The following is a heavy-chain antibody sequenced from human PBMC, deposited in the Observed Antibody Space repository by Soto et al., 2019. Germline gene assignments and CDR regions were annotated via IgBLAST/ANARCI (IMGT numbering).Heavy chain of an antibody. J-gene: IGHJ4*02. CDR2: ISYSGST. Sequence: QVQLQESGPGLVKPSQTLSLTCTVSGGSFSSGDYYWSWIRQPPGMGLEWIGYISYSGSTYYNPSLKSRVTISVDTSKNQFSLQLSSVTAADTAVYYCARVPHCIRTNCSVMSFDYWGQGTLVTVSS. CDR1: GGSFSSGDYY. CDR3: ARVPHCIRTNCSVMSFDY. V-gene: IGHV4-30-4*01. D-gene: IGHD2-2*01.